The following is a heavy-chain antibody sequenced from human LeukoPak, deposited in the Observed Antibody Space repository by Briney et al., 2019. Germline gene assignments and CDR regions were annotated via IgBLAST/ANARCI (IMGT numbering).Heavy chain of an antibody. CDR2: IYYSGST. Sequence: SETLSLTCTVSGGSISSSSYYWGWIRQPPGKGLEWIGSIYYSGSTYYNPSLKSRVTISVDTSKNQFSLKLSSVTAADTAVYYCARSGYYSSDYWGQGTLVTVSS. D-gene: IGHD3-22*01. CDR1: GGSISSSSYY. CDR3: ARSGYYSSDY. V-gene: IGHV4-39*07. J-gene: IGHJ4*02.